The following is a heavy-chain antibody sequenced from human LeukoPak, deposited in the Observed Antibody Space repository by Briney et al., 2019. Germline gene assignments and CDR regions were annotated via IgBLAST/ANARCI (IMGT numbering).Heavy chain of an antibody. CDR1: GGSFSGYY. J-gene: IGHJ6*02. CDR3: ARGGDYFSVALQSYYYGMDV. Sequence: SEILSLTCAVYGGSFSGYYWSWIRQPPGKGLEWIGEINHSGSTNYNPSLKSRVTISVDTSKNQFSLKLSSVTAADTAVYYCARGGDYFSVALQSYYYGMDVWGQGTTVTVSS. D-gene: IGHD4-17*01. V-gene: IGHV4-34*01. CDR2: INHSGST.